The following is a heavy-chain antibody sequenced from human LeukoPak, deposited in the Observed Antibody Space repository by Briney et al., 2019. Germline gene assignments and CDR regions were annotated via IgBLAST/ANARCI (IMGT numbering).Heavy chain of an antibody. D-gene: IGHD6-13*01. V-gene: IGHV4-34*01. Sequence: SETLSLTRAVYGGSFSGYYWSWIRQPPGKGLEWVGEINHSGSTNYNPSLKSRVTISVDTSKNQFSLKLSSVTAADTAVYYCARGFGSSWYEGAFDIWGQGTMVTVSS. CDR3: ARGFGSSWYEGAFDI. CDR2: INHSGST. J-gene: IGHJ3*02. CDR1: GGSFSGYY.